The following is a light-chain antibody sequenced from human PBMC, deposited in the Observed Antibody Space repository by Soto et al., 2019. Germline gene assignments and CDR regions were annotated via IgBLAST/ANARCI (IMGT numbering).Light chain of an antibody. CDR3: QQYNNWPPIT. V-gene: IGKV3-15*01. J-gene: IGKJ5*01. CDR2: GAS. Sequence: EFVFTQSPGTLSLSPGERATLSCRPIQTVRNNYLAWYQQKPGQAPRLLIYGASTRATGIPARFSGSGSGTEFTLTISSLQSEDFAVYYCQQYNNWPPITFGQGTRLEI. CDR1: QTVRNN.